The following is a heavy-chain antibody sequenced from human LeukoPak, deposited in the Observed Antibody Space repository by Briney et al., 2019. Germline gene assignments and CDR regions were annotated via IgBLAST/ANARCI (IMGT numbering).Heavy chain of an antibody. J-gene: IGHJ6*03. D-gene: IGHD2/OR15-2a*01. Sequence: AGGSLRLSCAASGFTFSSYSMNWVRQAPGKGLEWVSSISSSSSYIYYADSVKGRCTISRDNAKNSLYLQMNSQRAEDTAVYYCARAPRGFSAPYYYYYMDVWGKGTTVTVSS. CDR1: GFTFSSYS. CDR2: ISSSSSYI. V-gene: IGHV3-21*01. CDR3: ARAPRGFSAPYYYYYMDV.